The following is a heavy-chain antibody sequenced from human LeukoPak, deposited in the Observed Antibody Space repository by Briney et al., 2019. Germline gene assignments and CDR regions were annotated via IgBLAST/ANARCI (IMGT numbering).Heavy chain of an antibody. Sequence: PGGSLRLSCAASGFTFRSYWMHWVRQAPGKGLLWVSHINSDGRSTTYADSVKGRFTISRDNAKNTLYLQTNSLRAEDTAVYYCARGPTSLFIDYWGQGTLVTVSS. CDR1: GFTFRSYW. CDR3: ARGPTSLFIDY. J-gene: IGHJ4*02. CDR2: INSDGRST. D-gene: IGHD1-26*01. V-gene: IGHV3-74*03.